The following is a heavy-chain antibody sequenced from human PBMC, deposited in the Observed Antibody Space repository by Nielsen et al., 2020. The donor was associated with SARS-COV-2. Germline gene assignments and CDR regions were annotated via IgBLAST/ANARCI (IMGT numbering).Heavy chain of an antibody. V-gene: IGHV4-31*01. J-gene: IGHJ3*02. CDR2: IYYSGST. CDR3: ARSPPSTADWPVLGGFYAFDI. Sequence: WIRQPPGKGLEWIGYIYYSGSTYYNPSLKSPVTISLDTSKNQFSLKLSSVTAADTAVYYCARSPPSTADWPVLGGFYAFDIWGQGTMVTVSS. D-gene: IGHD3-9*01.